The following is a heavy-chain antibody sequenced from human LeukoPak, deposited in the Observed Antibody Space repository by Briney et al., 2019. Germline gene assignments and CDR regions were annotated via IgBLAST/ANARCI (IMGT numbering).Heavy chain of an antibody. CDR1: GFTVSSNY. V-gene: IGHV3-53*01. CDR3: ARGVGSGSRLRAGDY. CDR2: IYSGGST. J-gene: IGHJ4*02. Sequence: GGSLRLSCAASGFTVSSNYMSWVRQAPGKGLEWVSVIYSGGSTYYADSVKGRFTISRDNSKNTLYLQMDSLRAEDTAVYYCARGVGSGSRLRAGDYWGQGTLVTVSS. D-gene: IGHD1-26*01.